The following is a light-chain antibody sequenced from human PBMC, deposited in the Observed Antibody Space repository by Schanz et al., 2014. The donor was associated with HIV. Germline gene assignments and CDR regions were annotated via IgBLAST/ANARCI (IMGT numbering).Light chain of an antibody. CDR1: QSISRF. J-gene: IGKJ4*01. CDR2: AAS. CDR3: LQTNA. V-gene: IGKV1-39*01. Sequence: DIQMTQSPSSLSASVGDRVTITCRASQSISRFLNWYQQKPGKAPKLLIYAASSLQSGVPSRFSGSGSQTDFTLTISRLQPEDFATYYCLQTNAFVGGTKVEIK.